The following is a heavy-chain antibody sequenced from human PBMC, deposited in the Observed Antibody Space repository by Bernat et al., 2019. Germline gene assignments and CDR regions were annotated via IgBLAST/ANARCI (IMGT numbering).Heavy chain of an antibody. CDR3: ARDRGVVGATTGYFDP. CDR1: GFPFSSYA. D-gene: IGHD1-26*01. V-gene: IGHV3-30-3*01. Sequence: VRLVESGGGLIQPGGSLRLSCTASGFPFSSYAIHWVRQAPGRGLEWVAQISYDGNNQYYADSVKGRFTISRDNFKDTLYLQMNSLRTEDTAVYYCARDRGVVGATTGYFDPWGQGTLVTVSS. CDR2: ISYDGNNQ. J-gene: IGHJ5*02.